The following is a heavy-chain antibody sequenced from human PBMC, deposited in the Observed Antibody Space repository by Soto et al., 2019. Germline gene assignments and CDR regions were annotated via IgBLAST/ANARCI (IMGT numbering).Heavy chain of an antibody. CDR2: IYHSGST. CDR1: GGSISSGGYS. J-gene: IGHJ4*02. CDR3: ARAIGWFGELLGGYYFDY. D-gene: IGHD3-10*01. V-gene: IGHV4-30-2*01. Sequence: QLQLQASGSGLEKPSQTLSLTCAVSGGSISSGGYSWSWIRQPPGKGLEWIGYIYHSGSTYYNPSLKSRVTISVDRSKNQFSLKLSSVTAADTAVYYCARAIGWFGELLGGYYFDYWGQGTLVTVSS.